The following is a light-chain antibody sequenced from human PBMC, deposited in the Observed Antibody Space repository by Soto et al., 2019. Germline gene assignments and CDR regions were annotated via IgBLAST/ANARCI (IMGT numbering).Light chain of an antibody. V-gene: IGLV1-44*01. CDR2: TDD. CDR1: SSNIGTNT. J-gene: IGLJ2*01. CDR3: AAWDDSLNGVL. Sequence: QAVVTQPPSASGTPGQRVTISCSGSSSNIGTNTVNWYLQPPTPGAAPKLLIYTDDHRPSGVPDRFSGSKSGTSASLAISGLQSEDEADYYCAAWDDSLNGVLFGGGTKLTVL.